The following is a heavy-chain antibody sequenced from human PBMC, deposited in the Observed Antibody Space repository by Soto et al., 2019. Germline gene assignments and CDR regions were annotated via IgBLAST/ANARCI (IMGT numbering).Heavy chain of an antibody. CDR2: ISAYNGNT. D-gene: IGHD2-15*01. J-gene: IGHJ5*02. Sequence: QVQLVQSGAEVKKPGASVKVSCKASGYTFTSYGISWVRQAPGQGLEWMGWISAYNGNTNYAQKLQGRVTMTTDTSTSTASMELRSLRSDDTAVYYCAREGMLIEGGRLNWFDPWGQGSLVTVSS. CDR1: GYTFTSYG. CDR3: AREGMLIEGGRLNWFDP. V-gene: IGHV1-18*01.